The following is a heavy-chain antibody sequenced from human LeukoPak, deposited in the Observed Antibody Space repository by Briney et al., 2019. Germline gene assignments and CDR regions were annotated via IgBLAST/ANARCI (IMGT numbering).Heavy chain of an antibody. CDR1: GFTFSDYY. J-gene: IGHJ4*02. CDR2: ISSSGSTI. CDR3: AREVGYSSSWYDPQLFDY. D-gene: IGHD6-13*01. V-gene: IGHV3-11*01. Sequence: PGGSLRLSCAASGFTFSDYYMSWIRQAPGKGLEWVSYISSSGSTIYYADSVKGRFTISRDNAKNSLYLQMNSLRAEDTAVYYCAREVGYSSSWYDPQLFDYWGQGTLVTVSS.